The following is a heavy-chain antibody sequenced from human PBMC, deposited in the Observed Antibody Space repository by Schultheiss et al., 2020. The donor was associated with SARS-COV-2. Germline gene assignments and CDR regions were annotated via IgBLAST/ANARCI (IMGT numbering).Heavy chain of an antibody. D-gene: IGHD4-17*01. CDR3: ARDRGYGDSIIDY. CDR2: ISSSGSTI. CDR1: GFTFSSYE. J-gene: IGHJ4*02. V-gene: IGHV3-48*03. Sequence: GGSLRLSCAASGFTFSSYEMNWVRQAPGKGLEWVSYISSSGSTIYYADSVKGRFTISRDNAKNSLYLQMNSLRAEDTAVYYCARDRGYGDSIIDYWGQGTLVTVSS.